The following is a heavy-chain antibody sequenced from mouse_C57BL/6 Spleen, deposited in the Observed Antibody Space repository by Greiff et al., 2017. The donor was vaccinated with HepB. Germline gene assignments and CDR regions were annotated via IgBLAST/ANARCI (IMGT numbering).Heavy chain of an antibody. D-gene: IGHD1-1*01. CDR2: IDPSDSYT. CDR1: GYTFTSYW. CDR3: AKGSNYAMDY. Sequence: QVQLQQPGAELVMPGASVKLSCQASGYTFTSYWMHWVKQRPGQGLEWIGEIDPSDSYTNYNQKFKGKSTLTVDKSSSTAYMQLSSLTSEDSAVYYCAKGSNYAMDYWGQGTSVTVSS. V-gene: IGHV1-69*01. J-gene: IGHJ4*01.